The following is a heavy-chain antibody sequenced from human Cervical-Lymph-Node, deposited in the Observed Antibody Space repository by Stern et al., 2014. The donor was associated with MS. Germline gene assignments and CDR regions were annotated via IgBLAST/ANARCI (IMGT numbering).Heavy chain of an antibody. CDR1: GYTFTDYY. CDR3: ARDNAGHDMDV. CDR2: IHPNSGGT. V-gene: IGHV1-2*06. J-gene: IGHJ6*02. D-gene: IGHD6-13*01. Sequence: MQLVESGAEVKEPGASVKVSCKSSGYTFTDYYMHWVRQAPGQGLEWMGRIHPNSGGTKFAQKFQGRVTMTRDTSIDTGYMELSSLRFDDTAVYFCARDNAGHDMDVWGQGTTVTVSS.